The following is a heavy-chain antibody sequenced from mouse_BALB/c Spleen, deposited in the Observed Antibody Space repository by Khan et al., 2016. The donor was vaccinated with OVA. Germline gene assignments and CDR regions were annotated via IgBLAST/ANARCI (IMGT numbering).Heavy chain of an antibody. CDR1: GFSLTSYG. J-gene: IGHJ2*01. Sequence: QVQLKESGPGLVAPSQSLSITCTVSGFSLTSYGVHWVRQPPGKGLEWRGVIWAGGSTNYNSALMSRLSISKDNSKSKVLLKRSSLQTDATAMYYCARLADIWGQGTTLTVSS. CDR3: ARLADI. V-gene: IGHV2-9*02. CDR2: IWAGGST.